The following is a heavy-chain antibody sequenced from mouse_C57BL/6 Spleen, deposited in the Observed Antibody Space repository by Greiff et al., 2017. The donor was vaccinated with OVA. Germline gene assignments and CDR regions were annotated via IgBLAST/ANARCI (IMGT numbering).Heavy chain of an antibody. CDR2: INPSSGYT. J-gene: IGHJ4*01. D-gene: IGHD5-1*01. Sequence: PGASVKMSCKASGYTFTSYTMHWVKQRPGQGLEWIGYINPSSGYTKYNQKFKDKATLTADKSSSTAYMQLSSLTSEDSAVYYCARYLLGAMDYWGQGTSVTVSS. CDR1: GYTFTSYT. V-gene: IGHV1-4*01. CDR3: ARYLLGAMDY.